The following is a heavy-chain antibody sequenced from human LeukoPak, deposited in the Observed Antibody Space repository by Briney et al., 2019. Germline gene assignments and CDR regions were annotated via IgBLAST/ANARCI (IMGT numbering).Heavy chain of an antibody. CDR1: GGSISSSTYY. V-gene: IGHV4-39*07. J-gene: IGHJ4*02. Sequence: SETLSLTCSVSGGSISSSTYYWGWIRQPPGKGLEWIGSIYYSGSTYYNPSLKSRVTISIDTSKNQFSLKLSSVTAADTAVYYCARCAPSIVVVPAALGEYYFDYWGQGTLVTVSS. CDR3: ARCAPSIVVVPAALGEYYFDY. D-gene: IGHD2-2*01. CDR2: IYYSGST.